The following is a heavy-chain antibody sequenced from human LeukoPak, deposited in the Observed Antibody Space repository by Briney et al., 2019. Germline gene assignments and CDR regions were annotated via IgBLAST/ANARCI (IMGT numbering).Heavy chain of an antibody. Sequence: GGSLRLSCAASGFTFSSYSMSWVRQAPGKGLEWVSYISSSSSTIYYADSVKGRFTISRDNAKNSLYLQMNSLRAEDTAVYYCARARDYYDSSGPHYWGQGTLVTVSS. J-gene: IGHJ4*02. D-gene: IGHD3-22*01. CDR1: GFTFSSYS. CDR3: ARARDYYDSSGPHY. V-gene: IGHV3-48*01. CDR2: ISSSSSTI.